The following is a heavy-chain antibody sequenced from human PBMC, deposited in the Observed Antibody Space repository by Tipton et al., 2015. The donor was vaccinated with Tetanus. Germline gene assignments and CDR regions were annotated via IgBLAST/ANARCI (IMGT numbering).Heavy chain of an antibody. CDR3: ARDSQVASGWGGAFDI. J-gene: IGHJ3*02. Sequence: LSLTCTVSGGSISSYYWSWIRQPPGKGLEWIGYIYYSGSTNYNPSLKSRVTISVDTSKNQFSLKLSSVTAADTAVYYCARDSQVASGWGGAFDIWGQGTMVTVSS. CDR1: GGSISSYY. CDR2: IYYSGST. V-gene: IGHV4-59*01. D-gene: IGHD6-19*01.